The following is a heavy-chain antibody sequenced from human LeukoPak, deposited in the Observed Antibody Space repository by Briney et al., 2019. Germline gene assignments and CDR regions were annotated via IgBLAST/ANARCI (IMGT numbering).Heavy chain of an antibody. V-gene: IGHV4-59*01. CDR1: GGSISSFY. Sequence: SETLSLTCTVSGGSISSFYWGWIRPLPGKGLEWIGFIHYSGSTNYNPSLKSRVTISVDTSKNQFSLNLRSVTAADTAVYYCARENYFDYWGQGTVVTVSS. CDR2: IHYSGST. J-gene: IGHJ4*02. CDR3: ARENYFDY.